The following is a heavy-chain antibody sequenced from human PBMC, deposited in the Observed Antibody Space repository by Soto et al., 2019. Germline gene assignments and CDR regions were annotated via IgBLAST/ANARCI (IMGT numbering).Heavy chain of an antibody. CDR1: RYTFTTYY. CDR3: ARDPNFSLTFHCYGMDV. Sequence: QVQLVQSGAEVKKPGASVKISCKASRYTFTTYYLHWVRQAPGQGLEWMGIINPDTGSTSSAQNFRGRVSVTRDTSTSTVYMELYSLSSEDTAVYYCARDPNFSLTFHCYGMDVWGQGTTVTVSS. CDR2: INPDTGST. V-gene: IGHV1-46*01. J-gene: IGHJ6*02.